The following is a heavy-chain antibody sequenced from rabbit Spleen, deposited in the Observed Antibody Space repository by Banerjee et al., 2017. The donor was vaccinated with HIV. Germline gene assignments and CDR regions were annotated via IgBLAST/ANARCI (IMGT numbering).Heavy chain of an antibody. CDR2: IRTGSGDYT. CDR3: ARDTSSSFSSYGMDL. CDR1: GFSFSSGYD. D-gene: IGHD1-1*01. Sequence: QSLEESGGDLVKPGASLTLTCTASGFSFSSGYDMCWVRQAPGKGLEWIGCIRTGSGDYTWYATWAKGRFTISKTSSTTVTLQMTRLTAADTATYFCARDTSSSFSSYGMDLWGQGTLVTVS. J-gene: IGHJ6*01. V-gene: IGHV1S40*01.